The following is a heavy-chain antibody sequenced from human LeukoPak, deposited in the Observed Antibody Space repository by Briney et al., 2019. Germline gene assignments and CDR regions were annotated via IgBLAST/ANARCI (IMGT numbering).Heavy chain of an antibody. D-gene: IGHD5-24*01. CDR2: IWYDGSNK. J-gene: IGHJ4*02. V-gene: IGHV3-33*01. Sequence: GGSLRLSCAASGFSFSNHGMHWVRQAPGKGLEWVAVIWYDGSNKYYADSVKGRFTISRDNSKNTVYLQMNSPRAEDTAVYYCAREAMGTIPYFDYWGQGTLVTVSS. CDR3: AREAMGTIPYFDY. CDR1: GFSFSNHG.